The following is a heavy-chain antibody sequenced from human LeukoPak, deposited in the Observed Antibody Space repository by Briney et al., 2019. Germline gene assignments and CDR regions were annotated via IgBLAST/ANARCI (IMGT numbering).Heavy chain of an antibody. D-gene: IGHD5-12*01. Sequence: ASVKVSCMASAYTFTTYGMTWVRQAPGQGLEWLGWISARSGNTSFAQKVQGRVTLTTDTSTSTAYMELRSLRSDDTAVYYCARDSLVSGYDYDYWGQGTLVTVSS. V-gene: IGHV1-18*01. CDR3: ARDSLVSGYDYDY. CDR1: AYTFTTYG. J-gene: IGHJ4*02. CDR2: ISARSGNT.